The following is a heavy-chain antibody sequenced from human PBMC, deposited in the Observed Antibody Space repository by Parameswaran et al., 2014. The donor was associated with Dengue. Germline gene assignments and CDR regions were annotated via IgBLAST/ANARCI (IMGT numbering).Heavy chain of an antibody. Sequence: KWIRQPPGKGLEWVSSISSSSSYIYYADSVKGRFTISRDNAKNSLYLQMNSLRAEDTAVYYCARESIAAAPRGYYYYGMDVWGQGTTVTVSS. D-gene: IGHD6-13*01. CDR2: ISSSSSYI. J-gene: IGHJ6*02. V-gene: IGHV3-21*01. CDR3: ARESIAAAPRGYYYYGMDV.